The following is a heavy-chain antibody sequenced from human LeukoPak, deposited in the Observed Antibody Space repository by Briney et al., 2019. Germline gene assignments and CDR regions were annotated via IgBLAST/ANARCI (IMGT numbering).Heavy chain of an antibody. V-gene: IGHV3-9*01. J-gene: IGHJ4*02. CDR2: ISWNSGSI. CDR1: GFTFDDYA. CDR3: AKDTGIAVAGTSVH. D-gene: IGHD6-19*01. Sequence: GRSLRLSCAASGFTFDDYAMHWVRQAPGKGLEWVSGISWNSGSIGYADSVKGRFTISRDNAKNSLYLQMNSLRAGDTALYYCAKDTGIAVAGTSVHWGQGTLVTVSS.